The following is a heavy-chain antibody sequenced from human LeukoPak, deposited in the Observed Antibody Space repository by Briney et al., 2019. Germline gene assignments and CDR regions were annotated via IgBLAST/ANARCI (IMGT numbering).Heavy chain of an antibody. J-gene: IGHJ3*02. CDR1: GGSISSYY. CDR2: IYYSGST. Sequence: SETLSLTCTVSGGSISSYYWSWIRQPPGKGLEWIGYIYYSGSTNYNPSLKSRVTISVDTSKNQFSLKLSSVTAADTAVYYCARVGDYIGDAFDIWGQGTMVTVSS. V-gene: IGHV4-59*01. D-gene: IGHD3-16*01. CDR3: ARVGDYIGDAFDI.